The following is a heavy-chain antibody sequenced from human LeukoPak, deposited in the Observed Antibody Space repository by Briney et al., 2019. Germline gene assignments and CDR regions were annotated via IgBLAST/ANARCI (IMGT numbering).Heavy chain of an antibody. CDR1: GYTFTSYC. V-gene: IGHV1-46*01. CDR2: INPSGGST. D-gene: IGHD3-22*01. CDR3: ARVAYYDSSGYPHGFDP. J-gene: IGHJ5*02. Sequence: GASVKVSCEASGYTFTSYCMHWVLQAPGQGLEWMGIINPSGGSTSYAQKFQGRVTMTRDTSTSTVYMELSSLRSEDTAVYYCARVAYYDSSGYPHGFDPWGQGTLVTVSS.